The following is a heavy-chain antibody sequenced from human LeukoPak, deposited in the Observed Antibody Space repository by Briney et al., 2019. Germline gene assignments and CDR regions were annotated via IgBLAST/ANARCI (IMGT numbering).Heavy chain of an antibody. D-gene: IGHD3-22*01. Sequence: SETLSLTCAVYGGSFSGYYWSWIRQPPGKGLEWIGEINHSGSTNYNPSLKSRVTISVDTSKNQFSLKLSSVTAADTAVYYCARRGLYYYDSSGYYYRGYYFDYWGQGTLVTVSS. CDR1: GGSFSGYY. V-gene: IGHV4-34*01. CDR2: INHSGST. J-gene: IGHJ4*02. CDR3: ARRGLYYYDSSGYYYRGYYFDY.